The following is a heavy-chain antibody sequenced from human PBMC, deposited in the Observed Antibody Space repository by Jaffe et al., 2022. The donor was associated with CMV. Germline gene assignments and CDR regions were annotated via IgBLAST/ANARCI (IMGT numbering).Heavy chain of an antibody. J-gene: IGHJ6*03. Sequence: EVQLVESGGGLVQPGGSLRLSCAASGFTVSSNYMSWVRQAPGKGLEWVSVIYSGGSTYYADSVKGRFTISRDNSKNTLYLQMNSLRAEDTAVYYCAGDSSGYKPGGEYYYYYMDVWGKGTTVTVSS. CDR3: AGDSSGYKPGGEYYYYYMDV. D-gene: IGHD3-22*01. V-gene: IGHV3-66*01. CDR1: GFTVSSNY. CDR2: IYSGGST.